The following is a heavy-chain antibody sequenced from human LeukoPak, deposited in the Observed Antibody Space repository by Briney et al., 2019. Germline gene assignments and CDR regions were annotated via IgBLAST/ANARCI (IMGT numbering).Heavy chain of an antibody. CDR1: GFTFSSYG. CDR2: ISYDGSNK. CDR3: AKVEEGYITLMSPDY. Sequence: GGSLRLSCAASGFTFSSYGMHWVRQAPGKGLEWVAVISYDGSNKYYADSVKGRFTISRDNSKNTLYLQMNSLRAEDTAVYYCAKVEEGYITLMSPDYWGKGTLVTVSS. J-gene: IGHJ4*02. D-gene: IGHD3-10*01. V-gene: IGHV3-30*18.